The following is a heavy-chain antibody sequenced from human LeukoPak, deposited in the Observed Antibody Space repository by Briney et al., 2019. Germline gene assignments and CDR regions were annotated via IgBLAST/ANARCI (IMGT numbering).Heavy chain of an antibody. CDR2: INWNGGST. J-gene: IGHJ6*03. D-gene: IGHD2-15*01. CDR1: GFTFSNYA. CDR3: ARHGHCSGGSCYTFAYYYYMDV. Sequence: PGGSLRLSCAASGFTFSNYAMTWVRQAPGKGLEWVSGINWNGGSTGYADSVKGRFTISRDNAKNSLYLQMNSLRAEDTALYYCARHGHCSGGSCYTFAYYYYMDVWGKGTTVTVSS. V-gene: IGHV3-20*04.